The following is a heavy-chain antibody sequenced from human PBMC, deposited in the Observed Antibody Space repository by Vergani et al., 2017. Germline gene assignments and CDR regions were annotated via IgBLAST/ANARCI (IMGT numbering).Heavy chain of an antibody. CDR2: IYHSGGT. D-gene: IGHD2-15*01. J-gene: IGHJ4*02. Sequence: QVQLQESGPGLVKPSETLSLTCTVSGASVNRANYYWSWIRQTPGTGLEWIGFIYHSGGTSYSPSLKSRVTISLDTSKNQFSLKVASVTAADTAVYYCAGTFSGGECYYDHWGEGTLVTVSS. CDR3: AGTFSGGECYYDH. CDR1: GASVNRANYY. V-gene: IGHV4-61*01.